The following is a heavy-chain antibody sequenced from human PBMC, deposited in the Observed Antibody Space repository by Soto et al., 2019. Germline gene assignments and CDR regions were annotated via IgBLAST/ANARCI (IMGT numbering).Heavy chain of an antibody. CDR1: GGTFSSYT. D-gene: IGHD3-10*01. Sequence: QVQLVQSGAEVKKPGSSVKVSCKASGGTFSSYTISWVRQAPGQGLEWMGRIIPILGIANYAQKFQGRVTITADKSTSTAYMELSSLRSEDTAVYYCAGPGRWLPTPKTTNYGMDVWGQGTTVTVSS. CDR2: IIPILGIA. CDR3: AGPGRWLPTPKTTNYGMDV. V-gene: IGHV1-69*02. J-gene: IGHJ6*02.